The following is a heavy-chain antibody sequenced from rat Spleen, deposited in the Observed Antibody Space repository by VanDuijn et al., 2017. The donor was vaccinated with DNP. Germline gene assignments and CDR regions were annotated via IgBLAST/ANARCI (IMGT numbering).Heavy chain of an antibody. V-gene: IGHV5-58*01. CDR1: GFTFSSFW. D-gene: IGHD3-2*01. CDR3: TKDLQWYAMDA. J-gene: IGHJ4*01. CDR2: INPDGSNT. Sequence: EVQLVETGGGLVQPGRSLKLSCVASGFTFSSFWMHWIRQAPGKGLEWVASINPDGSNTYCQDSVKGRFTISRDNAENTVYLEMNSLRSEDTATYYCTKDLQWYAMDAWGQGTSVTVSS.